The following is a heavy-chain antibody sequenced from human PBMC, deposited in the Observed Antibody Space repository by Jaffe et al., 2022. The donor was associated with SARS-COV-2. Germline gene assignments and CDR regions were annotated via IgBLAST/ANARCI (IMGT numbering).Heavy chain of an antibody. CDR3: AREGIPRLWLGAGTQPGGVDI. CDR2: INGGNGNT. V-gene: IGHV1-3*01. D-gene: IGHD3-10*01. CDR1: GYSFTSYA. Sequence: QVQVVQSGAEVKKPGASVKVSCKASGYSFTSYAVHWVRQAPGQRLEWMGWINGGNGNTKYSQKFQGRVTITRDTPASTAHMELSSLRSEDTAVYYCAREGIPRLWLGAGTQPGGVDIWGQGTMVTVSS. J-gene: IGHJ3*02.